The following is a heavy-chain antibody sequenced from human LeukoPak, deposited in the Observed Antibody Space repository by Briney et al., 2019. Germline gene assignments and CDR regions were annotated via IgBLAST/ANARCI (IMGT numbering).Heavy chain of an antibody. V-gene: IGHV3-23*01. J-gene: IGHJ3*02. D-gene: IGHD2-21*02. CDR3: AKDPIVFNSGDYYLGAFNI. CDR1: GFTFSSFA. Sequence: GGSLRLSCAASGFTFSSFALNWVRQAPGKGPEWVSAISGSGGKTWYADSVKGRFTISRDDSKNTLYLQMNSLRAEDTAVYYSAKDPIVFNSGDYYLGAFNIWGQGTMVTVSS. CDR2: ISGSGGKT.